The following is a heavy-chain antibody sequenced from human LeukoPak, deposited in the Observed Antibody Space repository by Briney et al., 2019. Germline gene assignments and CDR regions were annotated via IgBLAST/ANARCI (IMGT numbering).Heavy chain of an antibody. CDR1: GGTFSSYA. D-gene: IGHD3-22*01. V-gene: IGHV1-69*06. J-gene: IGHJ4*02. Sequence: GASLKVSCKASGGTFSSYAISWVRQAPGQGLEWMGGIIPFFGTTNYAQKFQGRVTITADKSTSTAYMELSSLRSEDTAVYYCARSMHYYDSSGYFALDYWGQGTLVTVSS. CDR3: ARSMHYYDSSGYFALDY. CDR2: IIPFFGTT.